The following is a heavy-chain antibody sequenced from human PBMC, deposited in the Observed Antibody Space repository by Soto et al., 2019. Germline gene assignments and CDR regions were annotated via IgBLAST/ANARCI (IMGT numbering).Heavy chain of an antibody. J-gene: IGHJ3*02. V-gene: IGHV3-23*01. D-gene: IGHD3-3*01. Sequence: PGGSLGLSCAASGFTFSSYAMSWVRQAPGKGREWVSAISGRGGSTYYADSVKGRFTISRDNSKNTLYLQMNSLSAEDTAVYYCAKDLDFWDSDAFDIWGQGTVVPVS. CDR2: ISGRGGST. CDR3: AKDLDFWDSDAFDI. CDR1: GFTFSSYA.